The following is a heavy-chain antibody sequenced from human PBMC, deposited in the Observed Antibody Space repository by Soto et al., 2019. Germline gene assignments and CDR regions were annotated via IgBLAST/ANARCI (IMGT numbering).Heavy chain of an antibody. CDR2: IIPLFGTP. CDR1: GGIFSTYA. D-gene: IGHD3-10*01. CDR3: ARDRDDYGSGNYYNRIDF. Sequence: QVPLVQSGAEVKKPGSSVKVSCKASGGIFSTYAISWLRQAPGQGLEWMGGIIPLFGTPNYAQRFQGRVTITADEPTSTAYMELSRLRSEDTAVYYCARDRDDYGSGNYYNRIDFWGQGTLVTVSS. V-gene: IGHV1-69*01. J-gene: IGHJ4*02.